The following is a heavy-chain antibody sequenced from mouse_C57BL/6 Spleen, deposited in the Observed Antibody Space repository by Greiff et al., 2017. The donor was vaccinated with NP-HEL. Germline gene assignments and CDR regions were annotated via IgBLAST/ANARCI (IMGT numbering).Heavy chain of an antibody. V-gene: IGHV1-39*01. D-gene: IGHD2-2*01. CDR2: INPNYGTT. J-gene: IGHJ4*01. CDR3: AYYGYGYYAMDY. Sequence: EVQLVESGPELVKPGASVKISCKASGYSFTDYNMNWVKQSNGKSLEWIGVINPNYGTTSYNQKFKGKATLTVDQSSSTAYMQLNSLTSEDSAVFYCAYYGYGYYAMDYWGQGTSVTVSS. CDR1: GYSFTDYN.